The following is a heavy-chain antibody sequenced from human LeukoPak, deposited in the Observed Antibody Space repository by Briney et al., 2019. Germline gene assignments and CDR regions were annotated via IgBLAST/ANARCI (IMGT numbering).Heavy chain of an antibody. Sequence: PGGSLRLSCVVSGFTFSYFGMNWVRQAPGKGLEWVSYISSDSRSVDYADSMKGRLTISRDNARNSLYLQMNTLRAEDTAVYYCARGGAARPDYWGRGTLASVSS. CDR3: ARGGAARPDY. J-gene: IGHJ4*02. D-gene: IGHD6-6*01. CDR1: GFTFSYFG. CDR2: ISSDSRSV. V-gene: IGHV3-48*01.